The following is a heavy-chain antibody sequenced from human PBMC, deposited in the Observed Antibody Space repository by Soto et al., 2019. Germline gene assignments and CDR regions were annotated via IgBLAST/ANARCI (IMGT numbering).Heavy chain of an antibody. CDR1: GYTFTSYG. J-gene: IGHJ6*02. D-gene: IGHD6-13*01. Sequence: ASVKVSCKASGYTFTSYGISWARQAPGQGLEWMGWISAYNGNTNYAQKLQGRVTMTTDTSTSTAYMELRSLRSDDTAVYYCAREYGIAAAHGMDVWGQGTTVTVSS. CDR3: AREYGIAAAHGMDV. CDR2: ISAYNGNT. V-gene: IGHV1-18*01.